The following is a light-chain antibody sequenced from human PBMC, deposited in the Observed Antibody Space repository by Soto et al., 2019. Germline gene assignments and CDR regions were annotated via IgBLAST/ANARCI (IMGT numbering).Light chain of an antibody. CDR3: CSYAGSSIL. J-gene: IGLJ2*01. Sequence: QSALTQPASVSGSPGQSITISCTGTSSDVGSYNLVSWYQQHPGKAPKLMIYEVSKRPSGVSNRFSGSKSGNTASLTISGLQAEDEADYYCCSYAGSSILFGGGTKVTV. V-gene: IGLV2-23*02. CDR1: SSDVGSYNL. CDR2: EVS.